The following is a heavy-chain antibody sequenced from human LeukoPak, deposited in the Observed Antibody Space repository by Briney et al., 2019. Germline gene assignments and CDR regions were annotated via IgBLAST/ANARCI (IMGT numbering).Heavy chain of an antibody. CDR3: ARDPGYSSSWYYFDY. V-gene: IGHV3-66*01. CDR2: IYSGGST. D-gene: IGHD6-13*01. Sequence: GSLRLSCAASGFTFSSYAMSWVRQAPGKGLEWVSVIYSGGSTYYADSVKGRFTISRDNSKNTLYLQMNSLRAEDTAVYYCARDPGYSSSWYYFDYWGQGTLVTVSS. CDR1: GFTFSSYA. J-gene: IGHJ4*02.